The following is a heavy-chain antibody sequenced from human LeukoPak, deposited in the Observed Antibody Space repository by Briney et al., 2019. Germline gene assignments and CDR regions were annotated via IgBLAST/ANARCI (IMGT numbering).Heavy chain of an antibody. CDR3: ARDLDYYDSSGYLDY. D-gene: IGHD3-22*01. CDR2: ITSRSGYL. J-gene: IGHJ4*02. CDR1: GFSFDDYS. V-gene: IGHV3-21*01. Sequence: PGVSLRLSCVGSGFSFDDYSMNWVRQSPGKGLQWVSSITSRSGYLFYAHSVEGRFTISRDNAKNSVYLQLNSLRAEDTAVYYCARDLDYYDSSGYLDYWGQGTLVTVSS.